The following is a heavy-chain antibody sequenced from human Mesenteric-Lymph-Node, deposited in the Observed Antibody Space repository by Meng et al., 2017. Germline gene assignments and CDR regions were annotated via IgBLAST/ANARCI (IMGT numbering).Heavy chain of an antibody. V-gene: IGHV3-11*01. Sequence: QIVCAGGDLVKPGGALSLSCAASGFTLSIHWLTWVRQTPGKGLEWVSYIDPTGGSIFYTDSVKGRFTISRDNAKSSLFLQMNSLRDEDTAVYYCARGHYGLDVWGQGTMVTVSS. CDR2: IDPTGGSI. CDR1: GFTLSIHW. J-gene: IGHJ6*02. CDR3: ARGHYGLDV.